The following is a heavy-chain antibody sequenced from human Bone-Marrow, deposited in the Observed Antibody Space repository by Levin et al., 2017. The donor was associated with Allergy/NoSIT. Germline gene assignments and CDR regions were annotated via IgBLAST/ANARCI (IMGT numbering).Heavy chain of an antibody. CDR3: ARDHPTAMDY. CDR1: GFTFSSYP. Sequence: GESLRLSCAASGFTFSSYPMHWVRQAPGKGLDWVAVIWYDGSNKHYADSVKGRFTISRDNSKNTLYLQMNSLRAEDTAIYYCARDHPTAMDYWGQGTLVTVSS. J-gene: IGHJ4*02. CDR2: IWYDGSNK. V-gene: IGHV3-33*01.